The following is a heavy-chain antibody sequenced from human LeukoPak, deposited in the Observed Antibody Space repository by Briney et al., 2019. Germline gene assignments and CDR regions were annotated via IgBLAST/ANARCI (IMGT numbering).Heavy chain of an antibody. J-gene: IGHJ3*02. CDR2: ISSSSSTI. CDR1: GFTFSSCS. CDR3: ARGGEWELQDAFDI. D-gene: IGHD1-26*01. Sequence: SLRLSCAASGFTFSSCSMNWVRQAPGKGLEWVSYISSSSSTIYYADSVKGRFTISRDNAKNSLYLQMNSLRDEDTAVYYCARGGEWELQDAFDIWGQGTMVTVSS. V-gene: IGHV3-48*02.